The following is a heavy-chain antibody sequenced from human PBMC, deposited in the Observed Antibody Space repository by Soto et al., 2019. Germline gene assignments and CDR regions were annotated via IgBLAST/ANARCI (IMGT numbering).Heavy chain of an antibody. V-gene: IGHV4-34*01. CDR3: ARGKPSGYRFGPRNFFYYGLDV. CDR1: GASLVDHY. CDR2: VHPSGST. J-gene: IGHJ6*02. D-gene: IGHD5-18*01. Sequence: TSETLCLTCAVFGASLVDHYWAWIRQSPDKGLDWIGEVHPSGSTDYNPSLKSRLTLSLYTSKNQFSLKVASVTAADTAVYFCARGKPSGYRFGPRNFFYYGLDVWGPGTTVTVSS.